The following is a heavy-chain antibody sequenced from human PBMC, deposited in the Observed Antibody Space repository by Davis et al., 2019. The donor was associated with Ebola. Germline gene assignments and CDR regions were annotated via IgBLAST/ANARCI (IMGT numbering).Heavy chain of an antibody. J-gene: IGHJ6*02. CDR3: ARDPSGSNYHYGMDV. CDR1: GFTFSDYY. D-gene: IGHD4-11*01. CDR2: ISISGSDE. V-gene: IGHV3-11*05. Sequence: GESLKISCVASGFTFSDYYMHWIRQAPGKGLEWVSYISISGSDEHYADSVKGRFTISRDNAKNSLYLQMNSLRAEDMAVYYCARDPSGSNYHYGMDVWGQGTTVIVSS.